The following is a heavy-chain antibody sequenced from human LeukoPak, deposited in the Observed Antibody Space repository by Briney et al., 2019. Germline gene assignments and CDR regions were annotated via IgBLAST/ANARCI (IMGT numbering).Heavy chain of an antibody. V-gene: IGHV4-59*01. D-gene: IGHD1-26*01. Sequence: SETLSLTCTVSGGSIISYYWSWIRQPPGKGLEWIGYIYYSGSTNYNPSLKSRVTISVDTSKNQLSLKLTSVTAADTAVYYCARGGSYLGHCDYWGQGTLVTVSS. CDR1: GGSIISYY. CDR2: IYYSGST. J-gene: IGHJ4*02. CDR3: ARGGSYLGHCDY.